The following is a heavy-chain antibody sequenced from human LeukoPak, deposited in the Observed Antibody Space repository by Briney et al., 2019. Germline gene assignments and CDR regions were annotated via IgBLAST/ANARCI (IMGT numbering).Heavy chain of an antibody. V-gene: IGHV1-69*04. J-gene: IGHJ3*01. CDR3: ARDQGDNSYGYYAIRYAFDV. CDR1: GGTFNNYA. Sequence: ASVKVSCKASGGTFNNYAISWVRQAPGQGLEWMGRIVPILGIANYAQEFQGRLIITADKATSSAYMELSSLRSEDTAVYYCARDQGDNSYGYYAIRYAFDVWGQGTMVTVSS. D-gene: IGHD5-18*01. CDR2: IVPILGIA.